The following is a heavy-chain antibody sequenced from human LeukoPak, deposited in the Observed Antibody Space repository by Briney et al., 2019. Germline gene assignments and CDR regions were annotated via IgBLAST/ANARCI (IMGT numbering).Heavy chain of an antibody. V-gene: IGHV4-34*01. Sequence: SETLSLTCAVYGGSFSGYYWSWIRQPPGKGLEWIGEINHSGSTNYNPSLKSRVTISVDTSKNQFSLKLSSVTAADTAVYYCARAHRSNCSGGSCYSFDYWGQGTLVTVSS. J-gene: IGHJ4*02. CDR3: ARAHRSNCSGGSCYSFDY. CDR1: GGSFSGYY. D-gene: IGHD2-15*01. CDR2: INHSGST.